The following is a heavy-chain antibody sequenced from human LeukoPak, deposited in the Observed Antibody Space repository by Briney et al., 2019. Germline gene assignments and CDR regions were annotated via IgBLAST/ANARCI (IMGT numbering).Heavy chain of an antibody. D-gene: IGHD4-17*01. Sequence: GGSLRLSCAASGFTFSSYWMSWVRQAPGKGLELVANIKQDGSEKYYVDSVKGRFTISRDNAKNSLYLQMNSLRAEDTAVYYCARHDGDYSDYFDYWGQGTLVTVSS. CDR2: IKQDGSEK. V-gene: IGHV3-7*01. J-gene: IGHJ4*02. CDR3: ARHDGDYSDYFDY. CDR1: GFTFSSYW.